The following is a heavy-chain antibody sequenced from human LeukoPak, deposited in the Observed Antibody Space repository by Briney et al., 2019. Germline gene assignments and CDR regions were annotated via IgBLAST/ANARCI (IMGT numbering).Heavy chain of an antibody. CDR1: GFTFSSYA. D-gene: IGHD4-23*01. V-gene: IGHV3-23*01. CDR3: ARDQGYGGNSAPYY. Sequence: GGSLRLSCAASGFTFSSYAMSWVRQAPGKGLEWVSAISGSGGSTYYADSVKGRFTISRDNAKNSLYLQMNSLRAEDTAVYYCARDQGYGGNSAPYYWGQGTLVTVSS. J-gene: IGHJ4*02. CDR2: ISGSGGST.